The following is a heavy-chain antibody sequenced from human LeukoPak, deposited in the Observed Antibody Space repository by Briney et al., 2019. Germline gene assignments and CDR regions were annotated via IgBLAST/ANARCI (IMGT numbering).Heavy chain of an antibody. CDR1: GGTFSSYA. V-gene: IGHV1-69*04. CDR2: IIPILGIA. Sequence: GASVKVSCKASGGTFSSYAISWGRQAPGQGLEWMGRIIPILGIANYAQKFQGRVTITADKSTSTAYMELSSLRSEDTAVYYCARDSRIAAGLDVWGKGTTVTVSS. CDR3: ARDSRIAAGLDV. J-gene: IGHJ6*04. D-gene: IGHD6-13*01.